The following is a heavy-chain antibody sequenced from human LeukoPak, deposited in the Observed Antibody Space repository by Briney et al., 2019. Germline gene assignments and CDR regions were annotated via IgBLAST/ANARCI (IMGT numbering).Heavy chain of an antibody. V-gene: IGHV3-53*01. D-gene: IGHD6-13*01. Sequence: HPGGSLRLSCAASGFTFSTNYMSWVRQAPGKGLEWVSVIYSGGSPYYADSVKGRFTISRDNSNLTLSLQMSSLRADDTAVYYCAKHRADSSSTIVDWGQGTLVTVSS. J-gene: IGHJ4*02. CDR1: GFTFSTNY. CDR3: AKHRADSSSTIVD. CDR2: IYSGGSP.